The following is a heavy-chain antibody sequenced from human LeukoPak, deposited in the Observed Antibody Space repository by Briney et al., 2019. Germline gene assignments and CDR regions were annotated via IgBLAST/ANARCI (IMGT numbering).Heavy chain of an antibody. J-gene: IGHJ4*02. CDR1: GFTFNSYV. CDR3: AKSVVVITFRFDD. D-gene: IGHD2-15*01. Sequence: GGSLRLSCAASGFTFNSYVMSWVRQAPGKGLEWVSAINGGGGNTYYADSVKGRFTISRDNSKNMVYLQMNCLRADDTAIYYCAKSVVVITFRFDDWGQGALVTVSS. V-gene: IGHV3-23*01. CDR2: INGGGGNT.